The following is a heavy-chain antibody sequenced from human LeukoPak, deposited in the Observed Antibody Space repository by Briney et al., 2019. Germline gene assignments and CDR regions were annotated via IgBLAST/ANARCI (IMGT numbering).Heavy chain of an antibody. CDR2: ISYDGSNK. CDR3: ARDQDRRGQWWFDP. D-gene: IGHD2-8*01. CDR1: GFTFSSYA. Sequence: GGSLRLSCAASGFTFSSYAMHWVRQDPGKGLEWVAVISYDGSNKYYADSVKGRFTISRDNSKNTLYLQMNSLRAEDTAVYYCARDQDRRGQWWFDPWGQGTLVTVSS. J-gene: IGHJ5*02. V-gene: IGHV3-30*01.